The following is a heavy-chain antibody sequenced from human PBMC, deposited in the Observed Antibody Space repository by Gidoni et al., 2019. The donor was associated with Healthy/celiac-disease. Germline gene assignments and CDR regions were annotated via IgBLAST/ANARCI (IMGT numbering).Heavy chain of an antibody. Sequence: QVQLVQSGAEVKKPGSSVKVSCKASGGTFSSYAISWVRQAPGQGLEWMGGIIPIFGTANYAKKFQGRVTITADESTSTDYRELSSLRSEDTAVDYCARTGMLSIAVAGNYYFDYWGQGTLVTVSS. D-gene: IGHD6-19*01. CDR1: GGTFSSYA. J-gene: IGHJ4*02. V-gene: IGHV1-69*01. CDR3: ARTGMLSIAVAGNYYFDY. CDR2: IIPIFGTA.